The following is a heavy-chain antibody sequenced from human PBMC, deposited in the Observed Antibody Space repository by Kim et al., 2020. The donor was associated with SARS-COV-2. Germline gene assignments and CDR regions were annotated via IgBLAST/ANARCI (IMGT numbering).Heavy chain of an antibody. CDR3: AREGDYYFDD. J-gene: IGHJ4*02. V-gene: IGHV3-53*01. Sequence: GGSLRLSCAASGFTVSASYLSWVRRAPGKGPEWVSILRRDGATHYADSVKGRFTISRDNSKNTLYPQLNSLRADDTAIYYCAREGDYYFDDWGQGTLVTVSS. CDR1: GFTVSASY. CDR2: LRRDGAT.